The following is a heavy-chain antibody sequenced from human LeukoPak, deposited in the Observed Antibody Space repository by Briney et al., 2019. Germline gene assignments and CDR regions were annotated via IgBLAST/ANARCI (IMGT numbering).Heavy chain of an antibody. CDR1: GYTFTGYY. J-gene: IGHJ5*02. CDR2: INPNNGDT. D-gene: IGHD4-17*01. V-gene: IGHV1-2*06. CDR3: AREGTTNWFDP. Sequence: GASVKVSCKASGYTFTGYYIQWVRQAPGQGLEWMGRINPNNGDTNLVQKFQGRVTMTRDTSISTVYVELSRLRSDDTAVYYCAREGTTNWFDPWGQGTLVTVSS.